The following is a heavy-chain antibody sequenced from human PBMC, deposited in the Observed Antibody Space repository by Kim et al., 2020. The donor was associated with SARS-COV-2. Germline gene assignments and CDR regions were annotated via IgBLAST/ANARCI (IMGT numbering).Heavy chain of an antibody. CDR2: T. Sequence: TSYNPSLRSRVTISIDTSKDQFSLQLTSVTAADTAVYYCAREDNVGDGGHWGQGTLVTVSS. D-gene: IGHD4-17*01. V-gene: IGHV4-39*07. J-gene: IGHJ4*02. CDR3: AREDNVGDGGH.